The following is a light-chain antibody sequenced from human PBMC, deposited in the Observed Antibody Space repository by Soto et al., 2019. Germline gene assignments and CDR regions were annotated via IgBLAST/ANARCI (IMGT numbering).Light chain of an antibody. CDR3: QQYNNWPLT. CDR1: QSVSSGY. J-gene: IGKJ5*01. Sequence: EIVLAQSPGTLSLSPGERAALSCRGSQSVSSGYLAWYQQKPGQAPRLLIYDASTRATGVPARFSGSGSGTEFTLTITSLQSEDFAVYCCQQYNNWPLTFGPGTRLEIK. V-gene: IGKV3D-15*01. CDR2: DAS.